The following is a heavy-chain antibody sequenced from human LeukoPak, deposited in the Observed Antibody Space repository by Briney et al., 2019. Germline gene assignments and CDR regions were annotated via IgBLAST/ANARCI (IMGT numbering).Heavy chain of an antibody. V-gene: IGHV3-23*01. D-gene: IGHD6-13*01. CDR2: ISGSGGST. J-gene: IGHJ6*03. Sequence: GGSLRLSCAASGFTFSSYAMSWVRQAPGQGLEGVSAISGSGGSTYYADSVKDRFTISRDNSKNTLYLQMNSLRAEDTAVYYCANSRTGKQQLDTLVESYYYYYMDVWGKGTTVTVSS. CDR3: ANSRTGKQQLDTLVESYYYYYMDV. CDR1: GFTFSSYA.